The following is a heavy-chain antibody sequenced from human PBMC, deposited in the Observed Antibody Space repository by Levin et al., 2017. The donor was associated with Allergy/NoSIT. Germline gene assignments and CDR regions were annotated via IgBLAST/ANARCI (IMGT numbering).Heavy chain of an antibody. D-gene: IGHD5-24*01. Sequence: SQTLSLTCAVSGSSITDSFWWGWIRQPPGKGLEWIGYMYHSGATQYNPSPESRATLSVDSSKHQISLSLSSLTALDTAVYDCARMARSHHVDNWGQGSRVAVS. CDR3: ARMARSHHVDN. CDR2: MYHSGAT. J-gene: IGHJ4*02. V-gene: IGHV4-28*06. CDR1: GSSITDSFW.